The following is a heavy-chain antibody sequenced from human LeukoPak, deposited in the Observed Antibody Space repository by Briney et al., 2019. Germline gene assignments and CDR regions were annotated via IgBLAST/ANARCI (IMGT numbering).Heavy chain of an antibody. Sequence: ASVKASCKASGYTFTSYDINWVRQATGQGLEWMGWMNPNSGNTGYAQKFQGRVTMTRNTSISTAYMELSSLRSEDTAVYYCARGVASSSWYNYYYYYMDVWGKGTTVTVSS. V-gene: IGHV1-8*01. J-gene: IGHJ6*03. CDR2: MNPNSGNT. D-gene: IGHD6-13*01. CDR3: ARGVASSSWYNYYYYYMDV. CDR1: GYTFTSYD.